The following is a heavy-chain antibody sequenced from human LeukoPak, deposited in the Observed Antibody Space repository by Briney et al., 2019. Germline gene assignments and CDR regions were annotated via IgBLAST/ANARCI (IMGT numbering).Heavy chain of an antibody. CDR1: GFTFSSYG. Sequence: PGRSLRLSCAASGFTFSSYGMHWVRQAPGKGLEWVAVISYDGSNKYYADSVKGRFTISRDNSKNTLYLQMNSLRAEDTAVYYCAKGFCGGDCYSINDEYYFDYWGQGTLVTVSS. D-gene: IGHD2-21*02. CDR3: AKGFCGGDCYSINDEYYFDY. J-gene: IGHJ4*02. CDR2: ISYDGSNK. V-gene: IGHV3-30*18.